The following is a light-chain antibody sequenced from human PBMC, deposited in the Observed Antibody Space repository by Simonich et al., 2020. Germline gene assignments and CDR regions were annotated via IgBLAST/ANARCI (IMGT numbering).Light chain of an antibody. CDR1: KSGDKY. CDR2: HDS. J-gene: IGLJ2*01. Sequence: SYELTQPPSVSVSPGQTASITCTGDKSGDKYACWYQQKPGQSPVLVISHDSKRPSGFPERLSSSNSGNTATMTLSGTQAMDEADYYCQAWDSSTVVFGGGTTLTVL. V-gene: IGLV3-1*01. CDR3: QAWDSSTVV.